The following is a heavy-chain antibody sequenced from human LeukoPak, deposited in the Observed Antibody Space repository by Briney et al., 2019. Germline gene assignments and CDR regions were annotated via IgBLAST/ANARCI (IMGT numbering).Heavy chain of an antibody. CDR2: ISSSSSCI. D-gene: IGHD3-10*01. Sequence: GGSLRLSCAASGFTFSSYSMNWVRQAPGKGLEWVSSISSSSSCIYYADSVKGRFTISRDNAKNSLYLQMNSLRAEDTAVYYCARGPSITMVRGVIIKFDNWGQGTLVTVSS. J-gene: IGHJ4*02. CDR3: ARGPSITMVRGVIIKFDN. CDR1: GFTFSSYS. V-gene: IGHV3-21*01.